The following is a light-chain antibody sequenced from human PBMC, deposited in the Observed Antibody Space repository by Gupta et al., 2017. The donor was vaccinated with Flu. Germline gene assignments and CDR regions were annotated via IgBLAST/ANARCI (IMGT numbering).Light chain of an antibody. CDR2: DAS. CDR1: QSVKSY. V-gene: IGKV3-11*01. J-gene: IGKJ3*01. Sequence: GERATLSCRASQSVKSYLAWYQQKPGQAPRLLILDASKRAAGIPARFSGSGSGTEFTLTINSLVAEDAAIYYCQHRVDWPISFGPGTTVHL. CDR3: QHRVDWPIS.